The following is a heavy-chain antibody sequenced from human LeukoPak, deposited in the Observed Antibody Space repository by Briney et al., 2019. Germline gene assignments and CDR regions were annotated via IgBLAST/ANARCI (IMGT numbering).Heavy chain of an antibody. Sequence: GGALILCCASSRFTFSSDSMNSVRQAPGKGLEWVSGISSSGESIYYADSGKGRFTISRDNSHNPLDLQMNSLRPQDTALFYCARHLLWFGELSGGFDYWGQGTLVTVSS. J-gene: IGHJ4*02. CDR3: ARHLLWFGELSGGFDY. D-gene: IGHD3-10*01. CDR2: ISSSGESI. V-gene: IGHV3-23*01. CDR1: RFTFSSDS.